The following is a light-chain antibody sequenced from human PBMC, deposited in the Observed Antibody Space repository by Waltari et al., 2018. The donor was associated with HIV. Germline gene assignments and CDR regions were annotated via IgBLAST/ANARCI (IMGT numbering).Light chain of an antibody. V-gene: IGKV1-27*01. CDR2: GAS. CDR1: QGISNY. CDR3: QSYKSAPFT. Sequence: DIQMTQSPSSRSASVGDRVTITCRASQGISNYLAWYQQKAGKVPKVLIYGASFLQSGVPSRFTGSGSGTEFTLTISSLQPEDVATYYCQSYKSAPFTFGGGTRVEIK. J-gene: IGKJ4*01.